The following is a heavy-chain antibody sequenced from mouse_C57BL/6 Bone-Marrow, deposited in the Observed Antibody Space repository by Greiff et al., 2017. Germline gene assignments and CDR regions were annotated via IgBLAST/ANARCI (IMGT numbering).Heavy chain of an antibody. CDR3: ARDRLLRWTYYFDY. Sequence: EVMLVESGGGLVKPGGSLKLSCAASGFTFSSYAMSWVRQTPEKRLEWVATISDGGSYTYYPNNVKGRFTTSRDNAYNNLYLPMSHLKSEDTSMYYCARDRLLRWTYYFDYWGQGTTLTVSS. D-gene: IGHD1-1*01. V-gene: IGHV5-4*01. CDR2: ISDGGSYT. J-gene: IGHJ2*01. CDR1: GFTFSSYA.